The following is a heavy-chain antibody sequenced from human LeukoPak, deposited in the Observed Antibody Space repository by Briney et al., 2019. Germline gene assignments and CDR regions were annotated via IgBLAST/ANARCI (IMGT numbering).Heavy chain of an antibody. CDR3: ATARGGY. CDR2: TTTSGGTT. D-gene: IGHD2-15*01. J-gene: IGHJ4*02. V-gene: IGHV3-23*01. Sequence: PGGSLRLSCAASTLTFSSYAMSWVRQAPGKGLEWVSGTTTSGGTTYYADSVKGRFTISRDNSKNTLSLQMTSLRAEDTAVYYCATARGGYRGQGTLVTVSS. CDR1: TLTFSSYA.